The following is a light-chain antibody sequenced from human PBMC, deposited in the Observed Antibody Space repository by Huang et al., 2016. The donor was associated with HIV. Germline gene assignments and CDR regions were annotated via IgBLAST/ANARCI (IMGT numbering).Light chain of an antibody. Sequence: DIQMTQSPSTLSASIGDRVTITCRASPSIISWLAWFQQKPGQAPKLLMFCASSLASGVPSRFSGSGSGTEFSLTISSLRPDDYGTYFCQQYNSYPYTFGQGTKLEIK. CDR3: QQYNSYPYT. V-gene: IGKV1-5*01. CDR2: CAS. J-gene: IGKJ2*01. CDR1: PSIISW.